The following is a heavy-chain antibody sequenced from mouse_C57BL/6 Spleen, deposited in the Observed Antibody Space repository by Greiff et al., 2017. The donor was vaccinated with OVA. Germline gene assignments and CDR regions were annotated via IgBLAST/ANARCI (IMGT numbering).Heavy chain of an antibody. CDR2: IYPSDSET. CDR3: ARRGGTYWYFDV. CDR1: GYTFTSYW. J-gene: IGHJ1*03. V-gene: IGHV1-61*01. D-gene: IGHD4-1*01. Sequence: QVQLQQPGAELVRPGSSVKLSCKASGYTFTSYWMDWVQQRPGQGLEWIGNIYPSDSETHYNQKFKDKATLTVDKSSSTAYMQLSSLTSEDSAVYYCARRGGTYWYFDVWGTGTTVTVSS.